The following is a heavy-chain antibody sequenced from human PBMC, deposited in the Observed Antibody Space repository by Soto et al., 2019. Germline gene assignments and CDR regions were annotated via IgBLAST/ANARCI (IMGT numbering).Heavy chain of an antibody. J-gene: IGHJ5*02. V-gene: IGHV4-30-4*01. CDR1: GGSISSGDYS. Sequence: PSETLSLTCTVSGGSISSGDYSWSWVRQSPGKGLVCIGHFYYSGITYYNPSLKSRVVISIDTSRNQFSLRLNSLTAADRAVYFCARGVTVFGLVSRFWFDPWGQGTVVTVSS. CDR2: FYYSGIT. D-gene: IGHD3-3*01. CDR3: ARGVTVFGLVSRFWFDP.